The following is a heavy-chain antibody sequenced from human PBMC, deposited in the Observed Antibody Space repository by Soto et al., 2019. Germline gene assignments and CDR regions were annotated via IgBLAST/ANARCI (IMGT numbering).Heavy chain of an antibody. CDR3: AREGSAASRQNWFDP. D-gene: IGHD6-13*01. CDR2: INPSGGST. CDR1: GYTFTSYY. V-gene: IGHV1-46*01. Sequence: ASVKVSCKASGYTFTSYYMHWVRQAPGQGLEWMGIINPSGGSTSYAQKFQGRVTMTRDTSTSTVYMELSSLRSEDTAVYYCAREGSAASRQNWFDPWGQGTLVTSPQ. J-gene: IGHJ5*02.